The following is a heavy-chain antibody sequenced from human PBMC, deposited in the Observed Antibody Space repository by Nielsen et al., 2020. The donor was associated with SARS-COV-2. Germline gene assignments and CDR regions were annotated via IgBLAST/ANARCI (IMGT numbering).Heavy chain of an antibody. D-gene: IGHD3-22*01. CDR3: ARDTHYYDSSGYYAPPYYYYGMDV. V-gene: IGHV3-33*01. J-gene: IGHJ6*02. Sequence: GGSLRLSCAASGFTFSSYGMHWVRQAPGKGLEWVAVIWYDGSNKYYADSVKGRFTISRDNSKNTLYLQMNSLRAEDTAAYYCARDTHYYDSSGYYAPPYYYYGMDVWGQGTTVTVSS. CDR2: IWYDGSNK. CDR1: GFTFSSYG.